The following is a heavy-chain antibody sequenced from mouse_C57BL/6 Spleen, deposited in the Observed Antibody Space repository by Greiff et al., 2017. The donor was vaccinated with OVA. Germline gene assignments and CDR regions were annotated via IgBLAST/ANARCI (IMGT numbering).Heavy chain of an antibody. J-gene: IGHJ2*01. CDR1: GYAFSSSW. V-gene: IGHV1-82*01. CDR2: IYPGDGDT. Sequence: QVQLKQSGPELVKPGASVKISCKASGYAFSSSWMNWVKQRPGKGLEWIGRIYPGDGDTNYNGKFKGKATLTADKSSSTAYMQLSSLTSEDSAVYFCAREITTVVATPFFDYWGQGTTLTVSS. CDR3: AREITTVVATPFFDY. D-gene: IGHD1-1*01.